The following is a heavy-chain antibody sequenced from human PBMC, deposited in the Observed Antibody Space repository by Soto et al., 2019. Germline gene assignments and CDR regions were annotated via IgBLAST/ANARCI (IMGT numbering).Heavy chain of an antibody. Sequence: SETLSLTCAVYGGSFSGYYWSWIRQPPGKGLEWIGEINHSGSTNYNPSLKSRVTISVDTSKNQFSLKLSSVTAADTAVYYCARGPYDYYGSGSYYGYWGQGTLVTVSS. D-gene: IGHD3-10*01. CDR2: INHSGST. CDR3: ARGPYDYYGSGSYYGY. J-gene: IGHJ4*02. V-gene: IGHV4-34*01. CDR1: GGSFSGYY.